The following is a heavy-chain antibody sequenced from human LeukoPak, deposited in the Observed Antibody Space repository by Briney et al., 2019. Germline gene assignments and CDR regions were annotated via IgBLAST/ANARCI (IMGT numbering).Heavy chain of an antibody. D-gene: IGHD6-13*01. J-gene: IGHJ4*02. CDR1: GFTFSSYE. Sequence: GGSLRLSCAASGFTFSSYEMNWVRQAPGKGLEWVSYISSSGSTIYYADSVKGRFTISRDNAKNSLDLHMNSLRAEDTAVYHCARLGDSSSWFYDYWGQGTLVTVSS. CDR2: ISSSGSTI. V-gene: IGHV3-48*03. CDR3: ARLGDSSSWFYDY.